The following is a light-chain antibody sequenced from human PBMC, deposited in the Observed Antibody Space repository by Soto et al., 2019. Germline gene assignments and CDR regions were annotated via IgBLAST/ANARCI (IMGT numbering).Light chain of an antibody. CDR3: SSYTSTSTYV. CDR2: EVI. J-gene: IGLJ1*01. Sequence: QSALTQPASVSGSPGQSLTISCTGTSSDVGGYHYVSWYQQHPGKAPKLMIYEVINRPSGVSNRFSASKSGNTASLTISGLQAEDEADYYCSSYTSTSTYVFGTGTKVTVL. CDR1: SSDVGGYHY. V-gene: IGLV2-14*01.